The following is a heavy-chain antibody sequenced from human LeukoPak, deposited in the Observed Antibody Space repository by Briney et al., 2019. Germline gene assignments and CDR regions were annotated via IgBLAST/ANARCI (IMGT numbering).Heavy chain of an antibody. D-gene: IGHD6-25*01. CDR1: GGSISSGSYY. CDR3: ARGGPALFDY. V-gene: IGHV4-61*02. CDR2: IYTSGST. Sequence: PSETLSLTCTVSGGSISSGSYYWSWIRQPAGKGLEWIGRIYTSGSTNYNPSLKSRVTISVDTSKNQFSLKLSSVTAADTAVYCCARGGPALFDYWGQGTLVTVSS. J-gene: IGHJ4*02.